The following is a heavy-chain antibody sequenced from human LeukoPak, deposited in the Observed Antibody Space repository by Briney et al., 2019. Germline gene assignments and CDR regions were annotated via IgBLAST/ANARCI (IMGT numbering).Heavy chain of an antibody. V-gene: IGHV3-30*14. CDR3: ARGMVRSYYGLDV. D-gene: IGHD3-10*01. CDR2: ISYDGSNK. Sequence: PGGSLRLSCAASRFTFSNYAMHWVRQAPGKGLEWVAVISYDGSNKYYADSVKGRFTISRDISKNTVFLQMNSVRTEDTALYHCARGMVRSYYGLDVWGQGTTVIVSS. J-gene: IGHJ6*02. CDR1: RFTFSNYA.